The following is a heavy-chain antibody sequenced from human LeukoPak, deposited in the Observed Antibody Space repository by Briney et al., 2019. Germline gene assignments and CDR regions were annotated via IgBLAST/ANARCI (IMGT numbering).Heavy chain of an antibody. CDR3: ARRAGEYSHPYDY. J-gene: IGHJ4*02. CDR2: NSGGKT. Sequence: GGSLRLSCTVSGFTVSSNSWSWVRQAPGKGLEWVSFNSGGKTHSSDSVKGRFTISRDNSKNTLYLQMSSLRAEDTAIYYCARRAGEYSHPYDYWGQGTLVTVSS. D-gene: IGHD2-15*01. V-gene: IGHV3-53*01. CDR1: GFTVSSNS.